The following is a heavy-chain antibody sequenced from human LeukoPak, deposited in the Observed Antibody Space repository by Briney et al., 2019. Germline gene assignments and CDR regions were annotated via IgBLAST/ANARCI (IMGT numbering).Heavy chain of an antibody. CDR1: GYTFTCYY. CDR3: AIADFWSRYIY. Sequence: GASVRVSCKAAGYTFTCYYMNWGGQAAGQGGEGRGGINTNSGGTNYAQKFQGRVTMTRATSITTASLQLSRLRSDDTAVYYCAIADFWSRYIYWGQGPLVTVS. J-gene: IGHJ4*02. CDR2: INTNSGGT. V-gene: IGHV1-2*02. D-gene: IGHD3-3*01.